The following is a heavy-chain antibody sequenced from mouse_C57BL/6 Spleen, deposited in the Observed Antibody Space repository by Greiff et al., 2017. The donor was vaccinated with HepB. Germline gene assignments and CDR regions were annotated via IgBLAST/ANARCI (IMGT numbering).Heavy chain of an antibody. V-gene: IGHV5-4*01. CDR2: ISDGGSYT. D-gene: IGHD2-4*01. J-gene: IGHJ4*01. CDR1: GFTFSSYA. CDR3: ARDRRGYDYDYAMDY. Sequence: EVQGVESGGGLVKPGGSLKLSCAASGFTFSSYAMSWVRQTPEKRLEWVATISDGGSYTYYPDNVKGRFTISRDNAKNNLYLQMSHLKSEDTAMYYCARDRRGYDYDYAMDYWGQGTSVTVSS.